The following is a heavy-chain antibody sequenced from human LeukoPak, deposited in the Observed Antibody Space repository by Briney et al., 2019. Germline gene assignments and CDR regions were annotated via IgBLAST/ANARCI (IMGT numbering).Heavy chain of an antibody. V-gene: IGHV3-15*01. Sequence: GGSLRLSCAASGFTFSNAWLSWVRQAPGKGLEWVGRIKSKTDGGTTDYAAPVKGRFTISRDDSKNTLYLQMNSLKTEDTAVYYCARIGSAAFTDYWGQGTLVTVSS. CDR3: ARIGSAAFTDY. CDR1: GFTFSNAW. J-gene: IGHJ4*02. CDR2: IKSKTDGGTT. D-gene: IGHD2/OR15-2a*01.